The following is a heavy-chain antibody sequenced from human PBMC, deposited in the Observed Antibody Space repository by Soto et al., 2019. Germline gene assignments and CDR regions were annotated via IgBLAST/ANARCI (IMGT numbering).Heavy chain of an antibody. CDR1: GFTVSSNY. Sequence: GESLKISCAASGFTVSSNYMSWVRQAPGKGLEWVSVIYSGGSTYYADSVKGRFTISRDNSKNTLNLQMNSLTAEDTAVYYCARAPGYCSSTSCWVLGYWGQGTLVTVSS. D-gene: IGHD2-2*01. V-gene: IGHV3-66*01. CDR2: IYSGGST. CDR3: ARAPGYCSSTSCWVLGY. J-gene: IGHJ4*02.